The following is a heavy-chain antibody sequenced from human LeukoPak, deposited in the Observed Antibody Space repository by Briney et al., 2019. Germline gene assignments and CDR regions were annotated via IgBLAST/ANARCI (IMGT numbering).Heavy chain of an antibody. CDR2: INQDGGTR. V-gene: IGHV3-7*01. D-gene: IGHD4-17*01. CDR1: GFTFSTYW. J-gene: IGHJ5*02. CDR3: ARDGPDYAFFWFDP. Sequence: PGGSLRLSCAASGFTFSTYWMTWVRQAPGKGLEWVANINQDGGTRYYVDSVKGRFTTSRDNDKNLLYLQMNSLRADDTALYYCARDGPDYAFFWFDPWGQGTLVTVSS.